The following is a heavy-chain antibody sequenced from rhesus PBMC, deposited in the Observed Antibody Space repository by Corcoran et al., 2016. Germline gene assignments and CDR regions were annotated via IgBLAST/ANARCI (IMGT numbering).Heavy chain of an antibody. D-gene: IGHD3-28*01. CDR2: FNGTPTSP. V-gene: IGHV4S10*01. J-gene: IGHJ4*01. CDR1: GGSISDNYR. Sequence: QVQLQESGPGVVKPSETLSLTCAVSGGSISDNYRWSRIRQPPGKGPKWIGLFNGTPTSPNYNPSPKCRVTISKDPSRNRFSLKLGSVTAADTAVYYCARNLGDYYDSGFIDYWGPGVLVTVSS. CDR3: ARNLGDYYDSGFIDY.